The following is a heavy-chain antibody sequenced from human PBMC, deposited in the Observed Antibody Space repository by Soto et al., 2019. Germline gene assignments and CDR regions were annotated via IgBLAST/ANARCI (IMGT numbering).Heavy chain of an antibody. CDR3: AKSWLSGSGSYLPS. D-gene: IGHD3-10*01. CDR1: GFTFSSYG. J-gene: IGHJ4*02. V-gene: IGHV3-30*18. CDR2: ISYDGSNK. Sequence: WGSLRLSCAASGFTFSSYGMHWFRQSPGKGLEWVAVISYDGSNKYYADSVKGRFTISRDNSKNTLYLQMNSLRAEDTAVYYCAKSWLSGSGSYLPSWGQGTLVTVSS.